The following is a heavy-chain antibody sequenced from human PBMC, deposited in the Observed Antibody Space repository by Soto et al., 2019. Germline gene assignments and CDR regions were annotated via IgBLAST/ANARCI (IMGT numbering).Heavy chain of an antibody. Sequence: QVQLQESGPGLVMPSQTLSLTCTVSGGSITTGGFYWNWIRQHPKKGLEWIGHILHSGSSNYSPSLRSRVTISVDTSKNQFSLKLSSVTAADTAVYYCARGGESGDWFDPWGQGTLVTVSS. D-gene: IGHD3-16*01. CDR2: ILHSGSS. J-gene: IGHJ5*02. CDR3: ARGGESGDWFDP. CDR1: GGSITTGGFY. V-gene: IGHV4-31*03.